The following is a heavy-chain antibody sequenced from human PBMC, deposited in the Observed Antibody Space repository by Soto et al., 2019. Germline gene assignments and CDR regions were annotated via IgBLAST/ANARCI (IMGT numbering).Heavy chain of an antibody. D-gene: IGHD5-18*01. CDR3: ARDQAAMVPYYYYGMDV. CDR2: IIPIFGTA. V-gene: IGHV1-69*13. J-gene: IGHJ6*02. CDR1: GGTFSSYA. Sequence: GALVKVSCKASGGTFSSYAISWVRQAPGQGLEWMGGIIPIFGTANYAQKFQGRVTITADESTSTAYMELSSLRSEDTAVYYCARDQAAMVPYYYYGMDVWGQGTTVTVSS.